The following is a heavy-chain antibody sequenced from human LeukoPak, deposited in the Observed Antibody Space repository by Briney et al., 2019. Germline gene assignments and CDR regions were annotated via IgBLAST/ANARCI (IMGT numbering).Heavy chain of an antibody. J-gene: IGHJ4*02. V-gene: IGHV3-48*03. Sequence: PGGSLRLSCAASGFTFSSYEMNWVRQAPGKGLEWVSQISSSGGTKYYADSVKGRFTISRDNSKNALYLEMNNLRAEDTAMYYCVRDAWGWLFDSWGLGTLVTVSA. CDR3: VRDAWGWLFDS. D-gene: IGHD3-9*01. CDR2: ISSSGGTK. CDR1: GFTFSSYE.